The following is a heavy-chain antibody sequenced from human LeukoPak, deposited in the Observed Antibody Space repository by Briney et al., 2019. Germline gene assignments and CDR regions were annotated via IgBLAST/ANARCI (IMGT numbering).Heavy chain of an antibody. D-gene: IGHD4-17*01. CDR3: ARTYGDPRGWLD. J-gene: IGHJ4*02. V-gene: IGHV4-30-4*01. CDR1: GGSISSGDYY. CDR2: IYYSGST. Sequence: PSETLSLTCTVSGGSISSGDYYWSWIRQPPGKGLEWIGYIYYSGSTYYNPSLKSRVTISVDTSKNQFSLKLSSVTAADTAVYYCARTYGDPRGWLDWGQGTLVTVSS.